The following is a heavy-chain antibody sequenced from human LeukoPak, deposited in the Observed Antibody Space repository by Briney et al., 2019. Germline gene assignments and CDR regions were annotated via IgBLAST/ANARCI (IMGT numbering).Heavy chain of an antibody. CDR2: IWYDGSNK. CDR1: GFTFSSYG. CDR3: ARGRYFYYCDSTVDY. V-gene: IGHV3-33*01. J-gene: IGHJ4*02. D-gene: IGHD3-22*01. Sequence: GGSLRLSCAASGFTFSSYGMHWVRQAPGKGLEWVAVIWYDGSNKYYADSVKGRFTISRDNSKNTLYLQMNSLRAEDTAVYYCARGRYFYYCDSTVDYWGQGTLVTVSS.